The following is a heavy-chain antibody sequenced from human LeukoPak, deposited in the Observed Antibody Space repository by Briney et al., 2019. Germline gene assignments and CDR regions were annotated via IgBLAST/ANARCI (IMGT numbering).Heavy chain of an antibody. V-gene: IGHV3-30*02. CDR3: AKEFIRGSEMAADDAFDI. Sequence: GGSLRLSCAASGFTFSSYGMHWVRQAPGKGLEWVAFIRYDGSNKYYADSVKGRFTISRDNSKNTLYLQMNSLRAEDTAVYYCAKEFIRGSEMAADDAFDIWGQGTMVTVSS. CDR1: GFTFSSYG. D-gene: IGHD5-24*01. CDR2: IRYDGSNK. J-gene: IGHJ3*02.